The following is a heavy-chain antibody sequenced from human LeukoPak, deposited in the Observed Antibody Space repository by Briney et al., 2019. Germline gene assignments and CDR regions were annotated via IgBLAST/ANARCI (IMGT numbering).Heavy chain of an antibody. CDR1: GGSISSSSYY. CDR3: ARQPPTVSYGMDV. CDR2: IYYSGST. V-gene: IGHV4-39*01. D-gene: IGHD4-17*01. J-gene: IGHJ6*02. Sequence: SETLSLTCTVPGGSISSSSYYWGWIRQPPGKGLEWIGSIYYSGSTYYNPSLKSGVTISVDTSKNQFSLKLSSVTAADTAVYYCARQPPTVSYGMDVWGQGTTVTVSS.